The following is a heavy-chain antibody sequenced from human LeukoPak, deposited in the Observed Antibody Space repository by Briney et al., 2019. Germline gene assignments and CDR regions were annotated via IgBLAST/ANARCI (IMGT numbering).Heavy chain of an antibody. CDR1: GGSISSGSYY. D-gene: IGHD3-10*01. CDR2: IYTSGST. V-gene: IGHV4-61*02. Sequence: SQTLSLTCTVSGGSISSGSYYWSWIRQPAGKGLEWIGRIYTSGSTNYNPSLKSRVTISVDTPKNQFSLKLSSVTAADTAVYYCARDLQRARYYGSVDDAFDIWGQGTMVTVSS. CDR3: ARDLQRARYYGSVDDAFDI. J-gene: IGHJ3*02.